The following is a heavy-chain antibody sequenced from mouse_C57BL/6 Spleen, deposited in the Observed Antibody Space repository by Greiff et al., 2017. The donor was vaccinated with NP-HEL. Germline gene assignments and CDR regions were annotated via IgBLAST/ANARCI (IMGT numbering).Heavy chain of an antibody. CDR1: GYSITSGYY. J-gene: IGHJ1*03. V-gene: IGHV3-6*01. Sequence: EVQLQESGPGLVKPSQSLSLTCSVTGYSITSGYYWNWIRQFPGNKLEWMGYISYDGSNNYNPSLNNRISITRDTSKNQFFLKLNSVTTEDTATYYCARDDDYDWYFDVWGTGTTVTVSS. CDR2: ISYDGSN. CDR3: ARDDDYDWYFDV. D-gene: IGHD2-4*01.